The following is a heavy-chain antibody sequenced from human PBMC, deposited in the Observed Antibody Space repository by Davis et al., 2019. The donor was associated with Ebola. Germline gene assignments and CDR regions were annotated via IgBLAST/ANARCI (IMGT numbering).Heavy chain of an antibody. CDR3: ARARGSSPYNWFDP. D-gene: IGHD6-6*01. Sequence: SETLSLTCTVSGYSSSTGLYSGWTRQPPRKWLEWIGCIYHSGSTYYNPSLKCRVTIPVDTSKNQFSLKLSSVTAADTAVYYCARARGSSPYNWFDPWGQGTLVTVSS. V-gene: IGHV4-38-2*02. J-gene: IGHJ5*02. CDR2: IYHSGST. CDR1: GYSSSTGLY.